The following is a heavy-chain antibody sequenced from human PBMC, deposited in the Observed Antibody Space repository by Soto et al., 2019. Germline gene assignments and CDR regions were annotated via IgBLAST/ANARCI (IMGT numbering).Heavy chain of an antibody. CDR3: ARVRGVKDYNYVDAFDY. CDR1: GYTSSTYNSVNYG. D-gene: IGHD1-1*01. V-gene: IGHV1-18*01. Sequence: ASVKVSCKASGYTSSTYNSVNYGINWVLQAPGQGPEWMGWISGYNGNTNYAQKFQGRITITTDTYTRTVYMEMRSLRADDTAVYYCARVRGVKDYNYVDAFDYWGQGTPVTVSS. J-gene: IGHJ4*02. CDR2: ISGYNGNT.